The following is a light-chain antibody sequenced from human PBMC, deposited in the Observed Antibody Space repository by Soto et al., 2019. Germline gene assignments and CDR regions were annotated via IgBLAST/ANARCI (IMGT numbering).Light chain of an antibody. J-gene: IGKJ2*01. CDR1: QSVSSNF. Sequence: IVLTKSPGTLSLSPGERVTLSCRASQSVSSNFLAWYQQKPGQTPRLLVYGASNRASGIPDRFSGGGSGTGFAHTISRLEPEDFAVYYCHKYSSARTYTFCQGTNLDIK. CDR2: GAS. V-gene: IGKV3-20*01. CDR3: HKYSSARTYT.